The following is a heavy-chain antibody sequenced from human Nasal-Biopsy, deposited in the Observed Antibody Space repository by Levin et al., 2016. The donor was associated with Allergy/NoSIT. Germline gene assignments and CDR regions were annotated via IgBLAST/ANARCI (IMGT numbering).Heavy chain of an antibody. CDR3: ASRRRVVFNINDHVDVEV. J-gene: IGHJ6*02. V-gene: IGHV1-2*02. Sequence: ASVKVSCKASGYTFTGYYMYWVRQAPGQGLECMGWINPSSGGAKYAQNFQGRVTMTRDTSISTAYMELSSLRSDDTAVYYCASRRRVVFNINDHVDVEVWGQGTTVTVSS. CDR1: GYTFTGYY. D-gene: IGHD2-15*01. CDR2: INPSSGGA.